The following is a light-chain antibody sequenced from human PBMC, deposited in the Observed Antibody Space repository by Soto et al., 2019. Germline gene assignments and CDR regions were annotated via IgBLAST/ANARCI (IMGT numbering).Light chain of an antibody. J-gene: IGKJ1*01. CDR2: AAS. V-gene: IGKV3-20*01. Sequence: AQSPSTGSLRAGKKASLPCRASQSLSSGYLDWYQQKPGKAPRIIIYAASSRDTGIPEFFFRREAGTGCSRAIWGLQLEDFSVDSCPRYSASPQTLGQGTKVDIK. CDR3: PRYSASPQT. CDR1: QSLSSGY.